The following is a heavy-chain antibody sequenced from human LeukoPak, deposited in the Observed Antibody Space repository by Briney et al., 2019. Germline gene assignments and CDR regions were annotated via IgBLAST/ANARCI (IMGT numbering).Heavy chain of an antibody. CDR1: GGSISSYY. CDR2: IYYSGST. J-gene: IGHJ4*02. Sequence: SETLSLTCTVSGGSISSYYWSWIRQPPGKGLEWIGYIYYSGSTNYNPSLKSRVTISVDTSKNQFSLKLSSVTAADTAVYYCASGRSVGATPSPFDYWGQGTLVTVSS. CDR3: ASGRSVGATPSPFDY. V-gene: IGHV4-59*12. D-gene: IGHD1-26*01.